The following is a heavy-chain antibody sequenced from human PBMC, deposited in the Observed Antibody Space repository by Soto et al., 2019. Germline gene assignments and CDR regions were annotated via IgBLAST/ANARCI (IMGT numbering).Heavy chain of an antibody. CDR1: SGSLSSSSYT. CDR3: ARHPYSNLWYNWLDL. Sequence: PSHILPLTCTVSSGSLSSSSYTRGWIHQPPGKGLEWIGSIYYSGITYYTPSLKSRVTISVDTSQNQFSLRLSSVTAADTAMYYCARHPYSNLWYNWLDLWGQGTLVSVSS. J-gene: IGHJ5*02. D-gene: IGHD6-13*01. V-gene: IGHV4-39*01. CDR2: IYYSGIT.